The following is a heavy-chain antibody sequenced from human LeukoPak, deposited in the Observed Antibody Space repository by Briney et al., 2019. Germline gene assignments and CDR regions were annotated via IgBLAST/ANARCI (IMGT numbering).Heavy chain of an antibody. V-gene: IGHV4-34*01. CDR1: GGSFSGHY. CDR3: ARGYSLDY. Sequence: SETLSLTCAVYGGSFSGHYWGWIRQPPGKGLEWIGSIYYSGSTYYNPSLKSRVTISVDTSKNQFSLKLSSMTAADTAVYYCARGYSLDYWGQGTLVTVSS. J-gene: IGHJ4*02. D-gene: IGHD6-13*01. CDR2: IYYSGST.